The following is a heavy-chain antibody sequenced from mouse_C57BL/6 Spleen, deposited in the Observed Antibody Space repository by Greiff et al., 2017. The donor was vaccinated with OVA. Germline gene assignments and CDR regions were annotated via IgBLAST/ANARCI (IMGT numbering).Heavy chain of an antibody. D-gene: IGHD2-3*01. CDR2: IYPGDGDT. V-gene: IGHV1-82*01. CDR1: GYAFSSSW. CDR3: AREGYDGYYYYYAMDY. Sequence: QVQLKQSGPELVKPGASVKISCKASGYAFSSSWMNWVKQRPGKGLEWIGRIYPGDGDTNYNGKFKGKATLTADKSSSTAYMQLSSLTSEDSAVYFCAREGYDGYYYYYAMDYWGQGTSVTVSS. J-gene: IGHJ4*01.